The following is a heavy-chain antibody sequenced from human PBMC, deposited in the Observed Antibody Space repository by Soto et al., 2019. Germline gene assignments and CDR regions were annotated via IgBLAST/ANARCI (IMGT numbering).Heavy chain of an antibody. CDR3: AREAVRGHYFDN. CDR1: GGSISSGGYY. Sequence: QVQLQESGPGLVKPSQTLSLTCTVSGGSISSGGYYWSWIRQHPGKGLEWIGYIYSSGSTYYNPSRKSRLTISVDTSKNQFALKLSSVTAADTAVYYCAREAVRGHYFDNWGQGTLVTVSS. V-gene: IGHV4-31*03. CDR2: IYSSGST. J-gene: IGHJ4*02. D-gene: IGHD3-10*01.